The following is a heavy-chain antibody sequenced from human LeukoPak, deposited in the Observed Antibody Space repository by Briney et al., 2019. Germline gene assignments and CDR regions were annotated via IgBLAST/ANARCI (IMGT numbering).Heavy chain of an antibody. V-gene: IGHV4-34*01. CDR3: ARKLLGIAVAGAFDY. D-gene: IGHD6-19*01. CDR2: INHSGST. Sequence: SETLSLTCAVYGGSFSGYYWSWIRQPPGKGLEWIGEINHSGSTNYNPSLKSRATISVDTSKNQFSLKLSSVTAADTAVYYCARKLLGIAVAGAFDYWGQGTLVTVSS. J-gene: IGHJ4*02. CDR1: GGSFSGYY.